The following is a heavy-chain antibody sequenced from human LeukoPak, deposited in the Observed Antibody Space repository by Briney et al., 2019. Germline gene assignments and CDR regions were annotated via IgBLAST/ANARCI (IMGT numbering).Heavy chain of an antibody. CDR3: AKGPITMIVVVMTYFDY. CDR2: IRYDGSNK. CDR1: GFTFSSYG. Sequence: GGSLRLSCAASGFTFSSYGMHWVRQAPGKGLEWVAFIRYDGSNKYYADSVKGRFTISRDNSKNTLYLQMNSLRAEDTAVYYCAKGPITMIVVVMTYFDYWGQGTLVPVSS. V-gene: IGHV3-30*02. J-gene: IGHJ4*02. D-gene: IGHD3-22*01.